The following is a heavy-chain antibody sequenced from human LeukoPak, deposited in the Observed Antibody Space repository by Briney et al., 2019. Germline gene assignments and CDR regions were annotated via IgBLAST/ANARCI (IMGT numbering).Heavy chain of an antibody. J-gene: IGHJ5*02. Sequence: GGSLRLSCAASGFTFNNFPMHWVRQAPGKGLGWVAVISNDGNTKYYAGPVQGRFTISRDNSQNTVYLQMNSLRGEDTAVYYCAKDDRPSGWSYNWFDPWGQGTLVTVSS. CDR1: GFTFNNFP. CDR3: AKDDRPSGWSYNWFDP. D-gene: IGHD6-19*01. CDR2: ISNDGNTK. V-gene: IGHV3-30*01.